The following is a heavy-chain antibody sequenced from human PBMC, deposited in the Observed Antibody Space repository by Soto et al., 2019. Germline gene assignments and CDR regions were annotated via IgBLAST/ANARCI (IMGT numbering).Heavy chain of an antibody. D-gene: IGHD1-1*01. CDR2: IFYSGGT. Sequence: KPSETLSFTCTVSGDSISTYYWSWIRQPPGKGLQWIGYIFYSGGTAYNPSLKSRVTISLDMSKKQISLKLSSVTTADTATYFCARLQLVQKVIDYWGQGTLVTVSS. V-gene: IGHV4-59*01. CDR1: GDSISTYY. CDR3: ARLQLVQKVIDY. J-gene: IGHJ4*02.